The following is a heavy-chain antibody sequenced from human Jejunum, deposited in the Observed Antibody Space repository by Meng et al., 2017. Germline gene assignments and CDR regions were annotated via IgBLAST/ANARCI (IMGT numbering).Heavy chain of an antibody. CDR1: VGSISGNSYY. Sequence: LPRRASGPGLVKPSETPSLTVTVSVGSISGNSYYWGWIRQPPGKGLEWIWGIYYSGSTYYNPSLKSRVTISIDTSKNQFSLRLSSVTAADTAVYYCTRVRDGMATIDYWGQGTLVTVSS. J-gene: IGHJ4*02. CDR3: TRVRDGMATIDY. V-gene: IGHV4-39*07. CDR2: IYYSGST. D-gene: IGHD5-24*01.